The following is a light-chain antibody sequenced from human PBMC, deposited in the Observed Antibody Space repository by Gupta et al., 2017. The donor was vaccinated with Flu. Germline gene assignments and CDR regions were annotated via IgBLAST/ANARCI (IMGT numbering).Light chain of an antibody. J-gene: IGLJ2*01. Sequence: SSVLTQPPSVSVAPGQTARITCGGDNIGSKSMHWYQQKPGQAPVLVVYADSDRPSGIPERFSGSKSGNTATLTISRVEAGDEADYHCQVWDGGSDNPGIFGGGTKLTVL. V-gene: IGLV3-21*02. CDR2: ADS. CDR1: NIGSKS. CDR3: QVWDGGSDNPGI.